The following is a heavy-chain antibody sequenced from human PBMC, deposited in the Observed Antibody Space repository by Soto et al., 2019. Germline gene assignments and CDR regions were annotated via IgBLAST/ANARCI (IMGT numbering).Heavy chain of an antibody. D-gene: IGHD2-2*03. V-gene: IGHV1-18*01. CDR1: GYTFTSYG. Sequence: ASVKVSCKASGYTFTSYGISWVRQAPGQGPEWMGWISAYNGNTNYAQKLQGRVTMTTDTSTSTAYMELRSLRSDDTAVYYCAISWMHGPEAFDIWGQGTMVTVSS. CDR3: AISWMHGPEAFDI. J-gene: IGHJ3*02. CDR2: ISAYNGNT.